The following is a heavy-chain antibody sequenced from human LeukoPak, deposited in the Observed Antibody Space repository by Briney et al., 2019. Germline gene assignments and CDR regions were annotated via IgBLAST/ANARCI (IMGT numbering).Heavy chain of an antibody. D-gene: IGHD3-3*02. Sequence: SETLSLTCTVSSGSISTSNYYWGWVRQPPGKALEWIGNIFYSGSTYYSPPLKSRVTISLDTSRNQFSLKLSSVTAADTAVYYCARGRPHFYYMDVWGKGTTVTVSS. CDR2: IFYSGST. V-gene: IGHV4-39*07. J-gene: IGHJ6*03. CDR1: SGSISTSNYY. CDR3: ARGRPHFYYMDV.